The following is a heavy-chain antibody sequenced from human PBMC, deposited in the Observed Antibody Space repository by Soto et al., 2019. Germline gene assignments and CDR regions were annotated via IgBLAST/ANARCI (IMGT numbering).Heavy chain of an antibody. D-gene: IGHD3-22*01. V-gene: IGHV4-39*01. J-gene: IGHJ4*02. CDR3: ARQTSVSSGYYYY. CDR1: GGSISSSSYY. CDR2: IYYSGST. Sequence: SETLSLTCTGSGGSISSSSYYWGWIRQPPGKGLEWIGSIYYSGSTYYNPSLKSRVTISVDTSKNQFSLKLSSVTAADTAVYYCARQTSVSSGYYYYWGEGTLVTVSS.